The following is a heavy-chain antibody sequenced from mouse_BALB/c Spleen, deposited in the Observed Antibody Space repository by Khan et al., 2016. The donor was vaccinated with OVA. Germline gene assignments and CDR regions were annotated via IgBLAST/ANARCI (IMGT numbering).Heavy chain of an antibody. D-gene: IGHD2-3*01. CDR2: ISTYSGNT. J-gene: IGHJ2*01. Sequence: VQLQESGPELVRPGVSVKISCKGSGYTFTDYAMYWVKQSHAKSLEWIGLISTYSGNTNYNQKFKGKATMTVDKSSSTAYMELARLTSEDSAIYYCARPAYDGYYEYWGQGTTLTVSA. CDR1: GYTFTDYA. CDR3: ARPAYDGYYEY. V-gene: IGHV1S137*01.